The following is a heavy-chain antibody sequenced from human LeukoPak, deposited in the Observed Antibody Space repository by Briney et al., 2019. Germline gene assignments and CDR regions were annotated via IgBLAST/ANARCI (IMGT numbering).Heavy chain of an antibody. J-gene: IGHJ4*02. D-gene: IGHD6-13*01. CDR3: ARRPQFNIAAAGNY. Sequence: GGSLRLSCAASGFSFSDYWMSWVRQAPGKGLEWVSAISGSGGSTYYADSVKGRFTISRDNSKNTLYLQMNSLRAEDTAVYYCARRPQFNIAAAGNYWGQGTLVTVSS. V-gene: IGHV3-23*01. CDR2: ISGSGGST. CDR1: GFSFSDYW.